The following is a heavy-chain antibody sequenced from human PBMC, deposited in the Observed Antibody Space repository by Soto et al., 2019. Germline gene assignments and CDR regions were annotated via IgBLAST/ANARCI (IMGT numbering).Heavy chain of an antibody. Sequence: PSETLSLTCTVSGGSISSSSYYWGWIRQPPGKGLEWIGSIYYSGSTNYNPSLKSRVTISVDTSKNQFSLKLNSVTAADTAVYYCARDSYSSGFNYFDYWGQGTLVTVSS. D-gene: IGHD6-19*01. CDR2: IYYSGST. CDR1: GGSISSSSYY. V-gene: IGHV4-39*07. CDR3: ARDSYSSGFNYFDY. J-gene: IGHJ4*02.